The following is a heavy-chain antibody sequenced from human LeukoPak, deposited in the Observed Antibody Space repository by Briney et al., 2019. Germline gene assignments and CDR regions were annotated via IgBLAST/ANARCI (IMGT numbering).Heavy chain of an antibody. J-gene: IGHJ4*02. V-gene: IGHV1-2*02. D-gene: IGHD6-19*01. CDR1: GYTFTGYY. CDR2: INPNSGGT. Sequence: ASVKVSCKASGYTFTGYYMHWVRQAPGQGLEWMGWINPNSGGTNYAQKFQGRVTMTRDTSISTAYMELSRLRSDDTAVYYCARIDTPGDSSGWPNFDYWGQGTLVTVSS. CDR3: ARIDTPGDSSGWPNFDY.